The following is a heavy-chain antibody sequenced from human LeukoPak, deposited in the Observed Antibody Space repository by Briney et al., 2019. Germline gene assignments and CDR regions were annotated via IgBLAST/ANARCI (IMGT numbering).Heavy chain of an antibody. J-gene: IGHJ4*02. V-gene: IGHV1-69*02. Sequence: GASVKVSCKASGGTFSSYTISWVRQAPGQGLEWMGRIIPILGIANYAQKFQGRVTITADKSTSTAYMELSSLRSEDTAVYYCASLSWGDFWSGEDYWGQGTLVTVSS. D-gene: IGHD3-3*01. CDR1: GGTFSSYT. CDR2: IIPILGIA. CDR3: ASLSWGDFWSGEDY.